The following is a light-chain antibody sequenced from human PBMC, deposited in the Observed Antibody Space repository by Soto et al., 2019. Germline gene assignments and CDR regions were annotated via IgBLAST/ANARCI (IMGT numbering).Light chain of an antibody. Sequence: QSALTQPASVSGSPGQSITISCTGTSSDVGSYKLVSWYQEHQGKAPKLMIYEGSKRPSGVSHRFSGSKSGNTASLTISGLQAEDEADYYCSSYAGSRGVVFGGGTKVSVL. CDR2: EGS. J-gene: IGLJ2*01. CDR1: SSDVGSYKL. V-gene: IGLV2-23*01. CDR3: SSYAGSRGVV.